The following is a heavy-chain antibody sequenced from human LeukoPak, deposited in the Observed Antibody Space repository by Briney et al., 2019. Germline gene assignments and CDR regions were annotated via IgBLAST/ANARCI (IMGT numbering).Heavy chain of an antibody. CDR1: GGSISSSSYY. CDR3: ARHGPIVVVPAAIGWFDP. J-gene: IGHJ5*02. D-gene: IGHD2-2*01. V-gene: IGHV4-39*01. CDR2: IYYSGST. Sequence: SETLSLTCTVSGGSISSSSYYWGWIRQPPGKGLEWIGSIYYSGSTYYNPSLKSRVTISVDTSRNQFSLKLSSVTAADTAVYYCARHGPIVVVPAAIGWFDPWGQGTLVTVSS.